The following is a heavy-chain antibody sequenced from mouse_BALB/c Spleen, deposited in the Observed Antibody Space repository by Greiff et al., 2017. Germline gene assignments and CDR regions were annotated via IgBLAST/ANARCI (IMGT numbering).Heavy chain of an antibody. CDR3: ARNSDYGGAMDY. J-gene: IGHJ4*01. CDR2: IYPGDCDN. D-gene: IGHD2-4*01. CDR1: GYTFTSYW. V-gene: IGHV1-87*01. Sequence: QVQLQQSGAELARPGASVKLSCKASGYTFTSYWMQWVKQRPGQGLEWIGAIYPGDCDNRYTQKLKGKATLTADKSSSTAYMQLSSLASEDSAVYYCARNSDYGGAMDYWGQGTSVTVSS.